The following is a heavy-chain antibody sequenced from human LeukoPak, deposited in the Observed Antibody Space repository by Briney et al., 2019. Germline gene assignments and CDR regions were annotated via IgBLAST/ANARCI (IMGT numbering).Heavy chain of an antibody. J-gene: IGHJ4*02. D-gene: IGHD5-18*01. Sequence: GGSLRLSCAASGFTFSNAWMSWVRQAPGKGLEWVGRIKSKTDGGTTDYAAPVKGRFTISRDDSKNTLYLQMNSLKTEDTAVYYCTTEPIQLWLPADYWGQGTLVTVSS. CDR3: TTEPIQLWLPADY. V-gene: IGHV3-15*01. CDR1: GFTFSNAW. CDR2: IKSKTDGGTT.